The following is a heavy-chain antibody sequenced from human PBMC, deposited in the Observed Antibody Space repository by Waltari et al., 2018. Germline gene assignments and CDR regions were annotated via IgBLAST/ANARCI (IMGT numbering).Heavy chain of an antibody. V-gene: IGHV1-3*01. J-gene: IGHJ3*02. CDR2: INSGNGNT. Sequence: QVQLVQSGAEVKKPGASVKVSCKASGYTFTSYAMHWVRQAPGQRLEWMGWINSGNGNTKYSQKFQGRVTITRYTSASTAYMELSSLRSEDTAVYYCVLIAVAGTDAFDIWGQGTIVSVSS. CDR3: VLIAVAGTDAFDI. D-gene: IGHD6-19*01. CDR1: GYTFTSYA.